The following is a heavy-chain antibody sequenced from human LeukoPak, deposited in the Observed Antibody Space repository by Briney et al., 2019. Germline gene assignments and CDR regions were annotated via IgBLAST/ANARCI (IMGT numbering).Heavy chain of an antibody. Sequence: GALRLSCAASGSTFSSYEMNWVRQAPGKGLEWVSYISSSGSTIYYADSVKGRFTISRDNSKNTLYLQMNSLRAEDTAVYYCARDSTTMIVVVPGDYWGQGTLVTVSS. CDR1: GSTFSSYE. V-gene: IGHV3-48*03. CDR3: ARDSTTMIVVVPGDY. J-gene: IGHJ4*02. D-gene: IGHD3-22*01. CDR2: ISSSGSTI.